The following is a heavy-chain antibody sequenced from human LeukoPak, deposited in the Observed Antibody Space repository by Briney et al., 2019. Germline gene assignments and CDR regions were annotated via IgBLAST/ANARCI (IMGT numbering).Heavy chain of an antibody. CDR2: MNPNSGNT. J-gene: IGHJ6*02. V-gene: IGHV1-8*01. CDR1: GYTFTSYD. CDR3: VRCAVGCYCNYGIDA. Sequence: PLASVKVSCKASGYTFTSYDINWVRQATGQGLEWMGWMNPNSGNTGYAQKFQGRVTMTRSTSITTAYMELSSLRPEDTAVYYCVRCAVGCYCNYGIDAWGQGTTVTVSS. D-gene: IGHD2-21*02.